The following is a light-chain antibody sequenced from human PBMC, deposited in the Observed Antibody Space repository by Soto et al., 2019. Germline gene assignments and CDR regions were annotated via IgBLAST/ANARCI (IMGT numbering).Light chain of an antibody. CDR2: DVN. J-gene: IGLJ1*01. CDR1: SSDSGAYKY. Sequence: QSALTQPASVSGSPGQSITISCTGISSDSGAYKYVSWYQQSPGKVPKVIIYDVNNRPSGVSNRFSASKSGNTASLTISGLQAEDEAHYYCSSYTVSSTQVVFGTGTKLTVL. V-gene: IGLV2-14*01. CDR3: SSYTVSSTQVV.